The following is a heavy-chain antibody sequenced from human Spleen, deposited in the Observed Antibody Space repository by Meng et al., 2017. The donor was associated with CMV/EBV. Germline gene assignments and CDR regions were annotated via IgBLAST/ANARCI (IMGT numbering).Heavy chain of an antibody. J-gene: IGHJ4*02. Sequence: SCKASGYIFSSYSLHWVRQAPGQGLEWMAVMNPADGSRNYGQKFQDRLDLTRETSTSTVYMELSSLRSEDTAVYYCARDWANFDYWGQGTLVTVSS. V-gene: IGHV1-46*01. D-gene: IGHD3-16*01. CDR1: GYIFSSYS. CDR2: MNPADGSR. CDR3: ARDWANFDY.